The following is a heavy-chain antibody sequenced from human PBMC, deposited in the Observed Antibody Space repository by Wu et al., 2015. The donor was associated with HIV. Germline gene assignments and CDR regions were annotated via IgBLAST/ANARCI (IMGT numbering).Heavy chain of an antibody. D-gene: IGHD1-26*01. Sequence: QVQLVQSGAEVKKSGSSVKVSCKASGGTFSSYVISWVRQAPGQGLEWMGRIIPIFGTAKYAQKFQVRVTMTADESTSTVYMELNSLRSEDTAVYYCARGAPVGATGPSFEDYFDYWGQGTLVTVSS. CDR2: IIPIFGTA. CDR3: ARGAPVGATGPSFEDYFDY. CDR1: GGTFSSYV. V-gene: IGHV1-69*13. J-gene: IGHJ4*02.